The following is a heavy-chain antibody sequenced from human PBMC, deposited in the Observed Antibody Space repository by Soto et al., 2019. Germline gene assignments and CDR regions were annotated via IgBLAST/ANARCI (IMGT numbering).Heavy chain of an antibody. CDR2: ISSSSSYI. V-gene: IGHV3-21*01. Sequence: EVQLVESGGGLVKPGGSLRLSCAASGFTFSSYSMNWVRQAPGKGLEWVSSISSSSSYIYYADSVKGRFTISRDNAKNSLYLQMNSLRAEDTAVYYCARDYCSGGSCYRVYYYYYYMDVWGKGTTLTVSS. J-gene: IGHJ6*03. D-gene: IGHD2-15*01. CDR3: ARDYCSGGSCYRVYYYYYYMDV. CDR1: GFTFSSYS.